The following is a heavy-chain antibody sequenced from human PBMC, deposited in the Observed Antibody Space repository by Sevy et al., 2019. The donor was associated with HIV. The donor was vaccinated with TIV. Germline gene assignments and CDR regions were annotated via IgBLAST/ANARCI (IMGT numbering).Heavy chain of an antibody. CDR2: MNPNSANT. CDR1: GYTFTSYD. Sequence: ASVKVSCKASGYTFTSYDINWVRQATGQGLEWMGWMNPNSANTGYEQNFQGRVTMTRNTSITTAYMELSSLRSEDTAVYYCARGRYYDSRDYRSDYWGQGTLVTVSS. J-gene: IGHJ4*02. D-gene: IGHD3-22*01. V-gene: IGHV1-8*01. CDR3: ARGRYYDSRDYRSDY.